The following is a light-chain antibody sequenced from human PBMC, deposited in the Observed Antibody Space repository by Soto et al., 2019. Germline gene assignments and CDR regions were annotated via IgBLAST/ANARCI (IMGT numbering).Light chain of an antibody. V-gene: IGKV3-20*01. Sequence: EIVLTQSPGTLSLSPGERATLSCRASQSVSNNYLAGYQQKPGHAPRLLIYGASSRATGVPDRFSGSGSGTDFTLTVSRLEPEDFAVYYCPHTGTFGQGTKVDIK. J-gene: IGKJ1*01. CDR1: QSVSNNY. CDR3: PHTGT. CDR2: GAS.